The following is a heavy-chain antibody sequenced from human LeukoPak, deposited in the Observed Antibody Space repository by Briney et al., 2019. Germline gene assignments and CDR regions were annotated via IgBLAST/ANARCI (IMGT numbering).Heavy chain of an antibody. CDR3: ARVRSYSNSYYDFDP. V-gene: IGHV3-21*01. CDR2: ISSSGSYI. J-gene: IGHJ5*02. D-gene: IGHD6-13*01. CDR1: GFTFTSHS. Sequence: GGSLRLSCAASGFTFTSHSMTWVRQPPGKGLEWVSCISSSGSYIFYADSVQGRFTISRDNAKKSLYLQMNSLRADDTAIYYCARVRSYSNSYYDFDPWGQGTLVTVSS.